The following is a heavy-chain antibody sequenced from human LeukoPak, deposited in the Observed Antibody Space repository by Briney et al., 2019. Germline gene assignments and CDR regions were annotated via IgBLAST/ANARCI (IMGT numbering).Heavy chain of an antibody. CDR1: GFSLRTSGVG. CDR3: AHAISAPYGDYEDY. D-gene: IGHD4-17*01. CDR2: IYWNDDK. Sequence: SGPTLVNPTQTLTLTCTFSGFSLRTSGVGVGWIRQPPGKALEWLALIYWNDDKRYSPSLKSRLTITKDTSKNQVVLTMTNMDPVDTATYSCAHAISAPYGDYEDYWGQGTLVTVSS. J-gene: IGHJ4*02. V-gene: IGHV2-5*01.